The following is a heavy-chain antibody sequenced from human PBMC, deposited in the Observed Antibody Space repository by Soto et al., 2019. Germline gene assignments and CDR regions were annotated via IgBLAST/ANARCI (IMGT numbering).Heavy chain of an antibody. V-gene: IGHV4-59*01. CDR1: GGSISSYY. CDR3: ARGRGYCSGGSCYFEGAFDI. CDR2: IYYSGST. Sequence: SETLSLTCTVSGGSISSYYWSWIRQPPGKGLEWIGYIYYSGSTNYNPSLKSRVTISVDTSKNQFSLKLSSVTAADTAVYYCARGRGYCSGGSCYFEGAFDIWGQGTMVTVSS. D-gene: IGHD2-15*01. J-gene: IGHJ3*02.